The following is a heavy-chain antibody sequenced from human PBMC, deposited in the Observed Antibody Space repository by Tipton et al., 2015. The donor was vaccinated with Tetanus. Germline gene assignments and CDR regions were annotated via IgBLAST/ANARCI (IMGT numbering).Heavy chain of an antibody. J-gene: IGHJ4*02. V-gene: IGHV4-61*01. D-gene: IGHD3-3*01. Sequence: TLSLTCTVSGGSVRGGSYYWNWIRQRTGQGLEWIGYISYSGSTNSNYSLKSRITISQDTSNNQFSLKLTSVTAADTAVYYCARANYDFPKKGPFDSWGQGTLVILSS. CDR2: ISYSGST. CDR3: ARANYDFPKKGPFDS. CDR1: GGSVRGGSYY.